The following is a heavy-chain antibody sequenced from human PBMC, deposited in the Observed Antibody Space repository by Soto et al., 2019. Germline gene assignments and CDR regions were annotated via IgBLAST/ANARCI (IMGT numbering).Heavy chain of an antibody. V-gene: IGHV3-48*01. J-gene: IGHJ6*03. CDR3: ASDWYYMDV. Sequence: EVQLVESGGGLVQPGGSLRLSCAASGFTFSSYPMNWVRQAPGKGLEWVSYISSSSSTIYYVDSVKGRFTISRDNAKNSLYLQMNSLRAEDTALYYCASDWYYMDVWGKGTTVSVSS. CDR1: GFTFSSYP. D-gene: IGHD2-21*01. CDR2: ISSSSSTI.